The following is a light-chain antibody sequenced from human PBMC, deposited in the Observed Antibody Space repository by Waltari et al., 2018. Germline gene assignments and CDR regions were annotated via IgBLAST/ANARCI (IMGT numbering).Light chain of an antibody. CDR3: QQYGSTPPWT. CDR2: GAF. CDR1: QSVRSNY. Sequence: EIVLTQSPGTLSLSSGERATLSCRASQSVRSNYLAWYQQKPGQAPSLLIYGAFSRATGIPDRFSGSGSGTDFTLTISRLEPEDFAVYYCQQYGSTPPWTFGQGTKVEIK. V-gene: IGKV3-20*01. J-gene: IGKJ1*01.